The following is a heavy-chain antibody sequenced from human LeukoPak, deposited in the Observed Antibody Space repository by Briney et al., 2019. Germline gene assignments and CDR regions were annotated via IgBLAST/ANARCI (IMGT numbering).Heavy chain of an antibody. Sequence: GGSLRLSCAASGFTFSRYNMNWVRQAPGKGLEWVSYISSSSGAIYYADSVKGRFTISRDNAKNSLYLQMNSLRAEDTAVYYCARENYDSSGYPAGYFDYWAREPWSPSPQ. CDR1: GFTFSRYN. CDR2: ISSSSGAI. J-gene: IGHJ4*02. D-gene: IGHD3-22*01. V-gene: IGHV3-48*01. CDR3: ARENYDSSGYPAGYFDY.